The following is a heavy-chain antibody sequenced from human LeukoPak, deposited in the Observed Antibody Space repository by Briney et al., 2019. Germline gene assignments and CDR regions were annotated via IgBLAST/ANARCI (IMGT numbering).Heavy chain of an antibody. CDR3: ARMGSGNFDS. V-gene: IGHV3-7*01. CDR1: GFTFSSYE. D-gene: IGHD1-1*01. CDR2: INQDGSEK. Sequence: GGSLRLSCAASGFTFSSYEMNWVRQAPGKGLQWVAGINQDGSEKYYVDSVKGRFTISRDNAKNSLYLQMNSLRAEDTAVYYCARMGSGNFDSWGQGTQVTVSS. J-gene: IGHJ4*02.